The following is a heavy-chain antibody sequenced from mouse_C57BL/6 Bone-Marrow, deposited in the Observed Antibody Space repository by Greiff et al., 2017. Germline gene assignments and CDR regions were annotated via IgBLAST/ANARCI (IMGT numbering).Heavy chain of an antibody. CDR1: GYTFTDHT. J-gene: IGHJ4*01. Sequence: LQQSDAELVKPGASVQISCKVSGYTFTDHTIHWMKQRPEQGLEWIGYIYPRDGSTKYNGKFKGKATLTADKSSSTAYMQLNSLTSEGSAVYFCARQGLPGYYAMDYWGQGTSVTVSS. V-gene: IGHV1-78*01. CDR2: IYPRDGST. CDR3: ARQGLPGYYAMDY. D-gene: IGHD3-3*01.